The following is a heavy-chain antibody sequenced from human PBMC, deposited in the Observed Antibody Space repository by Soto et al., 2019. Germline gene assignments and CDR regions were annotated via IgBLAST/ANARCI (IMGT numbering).Heavy chain of an antibody. D-gene: IGHD3-3*01. CDR3: ARGFLGNYYYYGMDV. V-gene: IGHV3-21*01. J-gene: IGHJ6*02. CDR2: ISSRSDI. CDR1: GFTFSTYS. Sequence: GGSLRLSCVGSGFTFSTYSINWVRQAPGKGLEWVSSISSRSDIYYADSVKGRFTISRDNAKNSVSLQMNSLRAEDTAVYYCARGFLGNYYYYGMDVWGQGTTVTVSS.